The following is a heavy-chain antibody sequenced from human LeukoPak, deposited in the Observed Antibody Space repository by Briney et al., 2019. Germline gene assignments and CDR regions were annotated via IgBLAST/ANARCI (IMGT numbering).Heavy chain of an antibody. CDR2: INPNSGGA. D-gene: IGHD1-26*01. V-gene: IGHV1-2*06. CDR3: ASGVGATIVPTFDY. Sequence: ASVKVSCKACGYTFTGYCMHWVRQAPGQGLEWMGRINPNSGGANYAQKFEGRVAMTRDTSISTAYMELSRLRSDDTAVYYCASGVGATIVPTFDYWGQGTLVTVSS. J-gene: IGHJ4*02. CDR1: GYTFTGYC.